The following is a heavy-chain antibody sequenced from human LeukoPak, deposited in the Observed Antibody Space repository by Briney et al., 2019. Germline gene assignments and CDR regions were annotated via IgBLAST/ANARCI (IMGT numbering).Heavy chain of an antibody. J-gene: IGHJ4*02. CDR2: ISGSGGST. V-gene: IGHV3-23*01. CDR1: GFTFSSYA. Sequence: GGSLRLSCAASGFTFSSYAMSWVRQAPGKGLEWVSAISGSGGSTYYADSVKGRLTISRDNSENTLYLQMNSLRAEDTAVYYCAKEGLGYCSGGSCYCDYWGQGTLVTVSS. D-gene: IGHD2-15*01. CDR3: AKEGLGYCSGGSCYCDY.